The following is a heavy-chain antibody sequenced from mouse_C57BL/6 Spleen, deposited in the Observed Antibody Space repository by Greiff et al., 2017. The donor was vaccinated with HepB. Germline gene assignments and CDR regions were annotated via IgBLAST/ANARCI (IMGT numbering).Heavy chain of an antibody. CDR1: GYTLTDYE. D-gene: IGHD3-2*02. CDR3: TKTAQATFDY. CDR2: IDPETGGT. Sequence: QVQLKQSGAELVRPGASVTLSCKASGYTLTDYEMHWVKQTPVHGLEWIGAIDPETGGTAYNQKFKGKAILTADKSSSTAYMELRSLTSEDSAVYYCTKTAQATFDYWGQGTTLTVSS. V-gene: IGHV1-15*01. J-gene: IGHJ2*01.